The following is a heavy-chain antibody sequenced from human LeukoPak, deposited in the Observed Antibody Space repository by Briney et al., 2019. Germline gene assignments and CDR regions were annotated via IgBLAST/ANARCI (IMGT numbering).Heavy chain of an antibody. Sequence: SETLSLTCTVSGGSISSYYWSWIRQPPGKGLEWIGYIYYSGSTNYNPSLKSRVTMSVDTSKNQFSLKLSSVTAADTAVYYCARVRYDILTGYGASGFDYWGQGTLVTVSS. CDR3: ARVRYDILTGYGASGFDY. V-gene: IGHV4-59*01. J-gene: IGHJ4*02. CDR1: GGSISSYY. CDR2: IYYSGST. D-gene: IGHD3-9*01.